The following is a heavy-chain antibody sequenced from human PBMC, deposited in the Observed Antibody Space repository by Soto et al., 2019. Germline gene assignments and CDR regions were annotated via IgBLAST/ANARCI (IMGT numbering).Heavy chain of an antibody. CDR3: ARLILCLTTSCHFDY. D-gene: IGHD4-4*01. J-gene: IGHJ4*02. CDR1: GCSISSSSYY. V-gene: IGHV4-39*01. CDR2: INYSGTT. Sequence: QLQLQESGPGLVNPSETLSLTCTVSGCSISSSSYYWAWVRQPPGKGPEWIASINYSGTTSYNSSLKTRATLSVETSKTPFSVKLPSVTAADTSVFYCARLILCLTTSCHFDYWGQGSLVTVSS.